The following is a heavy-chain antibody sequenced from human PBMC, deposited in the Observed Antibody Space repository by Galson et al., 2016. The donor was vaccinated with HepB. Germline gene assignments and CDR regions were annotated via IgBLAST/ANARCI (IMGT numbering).Heavy chain of an antibody. CDR1: GGMLSSYC. V-gene: IGHV1-69*13. D-gene: IGHD3-22*01. Sequence: SVKVSCKASGGMLSSYCISWVRQAPGQGLEWMGGIIPSFGPAKYAKNFQGRVSITADESTSTAYMELSSLRSEDTAVYYCARLGDYYSDNSDFNDFDFWGQGTMVTVSS. CDR3: ARLGDYYSDNSDFNDFDF. CDR2: IIPSFGPA. J-gene: IGHJ3*01.